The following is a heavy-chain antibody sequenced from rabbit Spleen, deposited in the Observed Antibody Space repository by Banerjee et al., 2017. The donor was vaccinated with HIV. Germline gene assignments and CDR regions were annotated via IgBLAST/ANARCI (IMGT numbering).Heavy chain of an antibody. J-gene: IGHJ6*01. Sequence: QSLEESGGDLVNPGASLTLTCTASAFSSSSSDYMCWVRQAPGKGLEWIACIAGTSSGFTYSATWAKGRFTCSKTSSTTVTLQMTSLTVADTATYFCARDTASSFSSYGMDLWGPGTLVTVS. CDR2: IAGTSSGFT. CDR1: AFSSSSSDY. V-gene: IGHV1S40*01. D-gene: IGHD6-1*01. CDR3: ARDTASSFSSYGMDL.